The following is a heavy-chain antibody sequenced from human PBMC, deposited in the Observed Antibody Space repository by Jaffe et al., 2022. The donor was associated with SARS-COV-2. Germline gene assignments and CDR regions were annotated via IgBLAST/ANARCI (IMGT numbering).Heavy chain of an antibody. Sequence: QVRLVESGGGLVKPGGSLRLSCAASGFTFSDYYMGWIRQAPGKGLEWVSYITTSGSTIYYADSVKGRFTISRDNAKNSLYLQMNSLRAEDTAVYYCARGSVVVDYYFDYWGQGALVTVSS. J-gene: IGHJ4*02. CDR3: ARGSVVVDYYFDY. V-gene: IGHV3-11*01. D-gene: IGHD3-22*01. CDR2: ITTSGSTI. CDR1: GFTFSDYY.